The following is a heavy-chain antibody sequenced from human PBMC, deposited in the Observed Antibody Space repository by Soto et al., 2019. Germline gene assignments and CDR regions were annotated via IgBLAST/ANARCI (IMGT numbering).Heavy chain of an antibody. Sequence: PGGSLRLSCAASGFTFSSYWMSWVRQAPGKGLEWVANIKQDGSEKYYVDSVKGRFTISRDNAKNSLYLQMNRLRAEDTAVYYYARDHIVAYGAFAIWGQGTMVTLSS. D-gene: IGHD5-12*01. V-gene: IGHV3-7*01. CDR2: IKQDGSEK. CDR3: ARDHIVAYGAFAI. CDR1: GFTFSSYW. J-gene: IGHJ3*02.